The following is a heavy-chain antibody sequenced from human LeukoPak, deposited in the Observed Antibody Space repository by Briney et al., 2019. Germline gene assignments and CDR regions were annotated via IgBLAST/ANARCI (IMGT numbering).Heavy chain of an antibody. CDR1: GFTFSSYA. CDR2: ISGSGGSA. Sequence: GGSLRLSCAASGFTFSSYAMSWVRQAPGKGLEWVSAISGSGGSAYYADSVKGRFTISRDNSKNTLYLQMNGLRAEDTAVYYCAKSSGSYPSLIDYWGQGTLVTVSS. CDR3: AKSSGSYPSLIDY. D-gene: IGHD1-26*01. V-gene: IGHV3-23*01. J-gene: IGHJ4*02.